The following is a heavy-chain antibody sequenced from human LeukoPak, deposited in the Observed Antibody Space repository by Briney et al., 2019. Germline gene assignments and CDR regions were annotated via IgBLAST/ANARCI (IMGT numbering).Heavy chain of an antibody. D-gene: IGHD3-16*01. Sequence: SETLSLTCTVSGGSINNSSYFWGWIRQSPGKELEWIASIYYRGSTYYNPSLKSRVTIFLDTSESQVSLRLYSVTAADTAVYYCARHVTYFKWGSFYTDYYSDNWGQGTLVTVSS. CDR1: GGSINNSSYF. CDR2: IYYRGST. V-gene: IGHV4-39*01. CDR3: ARHVTYFKWGSFYTDYYSDN. J-gene: IGHJ4*02.